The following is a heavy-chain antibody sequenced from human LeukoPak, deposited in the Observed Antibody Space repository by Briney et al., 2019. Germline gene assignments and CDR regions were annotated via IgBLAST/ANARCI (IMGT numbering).Heavy chain of an antibody. Sequence: ASVKVSCKASGYTFTSYGISWVRQAPGQGLEWMGWISAYNGNTNYAQKLQGRVTMTTDTSTSTAYMELRSLGSDDTAVYYCALTLDTAMAYYFDYWGQGTLVTVSS. CDR1: GYTFTSYG. J-gene: IGHJ4*02. D-gene: IGHD5-18*01. V-gene: IGHV1-18*01. CDR3: ALTLDTAMAYYFDY. CDR2: ISAYNGNT.